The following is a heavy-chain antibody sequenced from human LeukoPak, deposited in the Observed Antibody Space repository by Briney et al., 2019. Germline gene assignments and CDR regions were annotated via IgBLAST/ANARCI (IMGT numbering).Heavy chain of an antibody. J-gene: IGHJ6*02. V-gene: IGHV1-69*04. CDR3: ARDSGYSSTSGNQSYYYYGMDV. Sequence: GASVKVSCKASGYTFTSYGISWVRQAPGQGLEWMGRIIPILGIANYAQKFQGRVTITADKSTSTAYMELSSLRSEDTAVYYCARDSGYSSTSGNQSYYYYGMDVWGQGTTVTVSS. D-gene: IGHD2-2*01. CDR2: IIPILGIA. CDR1: GYTFTSYG.